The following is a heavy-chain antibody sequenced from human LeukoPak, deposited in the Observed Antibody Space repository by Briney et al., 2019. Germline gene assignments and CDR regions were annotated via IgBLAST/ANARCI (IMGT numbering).Heavy chain of an antibody. J-gene: IGHJ4*02. D-gene: IGHD6-6*01. CDR1: GGSVSSRSYY. CDR2: FYYSGIT. Sequence: SETLSLTCTVSGGSVSSRSYYWGWIRQPPGKGLAWIGSFYYSGITYYNPSLKSRVTISVDTSKNQFSLNLTSVTAADTAVYYCASSYSSSSTADYWGQGTLVTVSS. V-gene: IGHV4-39*01. CDR3: ASSYSSSSTADY.